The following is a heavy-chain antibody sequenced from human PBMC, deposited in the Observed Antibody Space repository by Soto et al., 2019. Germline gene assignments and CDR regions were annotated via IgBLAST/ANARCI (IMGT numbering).Heavy chain of an antibody. J-gene: IGHJ4*02. CDR3: ARGDYDFWSGLDY. CDR1: GGSLSGYY. CDR2: INHSGST. Sequence: SGTLSLTCAVYGGSLSGYYWSWIRQPPGKGLEWIGEINHSGSTKYNPSLKSRVTISVDTSKNQFSLKLSSVTAADTAVYYCARGDYDFWSGLDYWGQGTLVTVSS. V-gene: IGHV4-34*01. D-gene: IGHD3-3*01.